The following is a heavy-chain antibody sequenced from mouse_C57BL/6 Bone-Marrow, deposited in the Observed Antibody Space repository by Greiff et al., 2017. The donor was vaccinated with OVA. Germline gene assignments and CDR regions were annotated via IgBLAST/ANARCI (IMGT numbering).Heavy chain of an antibody. CDR3: ARPPLRQGKFDY. J-gene: IGHJ2*01. CDR1: GYTFTSYW. CDR2: IYPGSGST. D-gene: IGHD2-12*01. Sequence: QVQLQQPGAELVKPGASVKMSCKASGYTFTSYWITWVKQRPGQGLEWIGDIYPGSGSTNYNEKFKSKATLTVDTSSSTAYMQLSSLTSEDSAVYYCARPPLRQGKFDYWGQGTTLTVSS. V-gene: IGHV1-55*01.